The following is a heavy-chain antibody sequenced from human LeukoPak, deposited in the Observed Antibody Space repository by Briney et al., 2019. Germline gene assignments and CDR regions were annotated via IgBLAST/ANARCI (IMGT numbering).Heavy chain of an antibody. J-gene: IGHJ5*02. CDR2: FDPEDGEI. CDR3: AILEYSSSFRFDP. CDR1: GYTLTELS. V-gene: IGHV1-24*01. Sequence: ASVKVSCKVSGYTLTELSMHWVRQAPGKGLEWMGGFDPEDGEIIYAQKFQGRVTMTEDTSTDTAYMELSSLRSEDTAVYYCAILEYSSSFRFDPWGQGTLVTVSS. D-gene: IGHD6-6*01.